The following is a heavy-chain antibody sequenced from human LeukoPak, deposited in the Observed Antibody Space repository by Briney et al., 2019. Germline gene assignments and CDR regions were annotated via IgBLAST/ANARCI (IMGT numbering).Heavy chain of an antibody. J-gene: IGHJ2*01. V-gene: IGHV1-2*06. Sequence: ASVKVSCKASGYTFTGYYMHWVRQAPGQGLEWMGRINPNSGGTNYAQKFQGRVTMTRDTSISTAYMELSRLRSDDTAVYYCARDPGRIAVAGPPYWYFDLWGRGTLVTVSS. CDR3: ARDPGRIAVAGPPYWYFDL. CDR2: INPNSGGT. CDR1: GYTFTGYY. D-gene: IGHD6-19*01.